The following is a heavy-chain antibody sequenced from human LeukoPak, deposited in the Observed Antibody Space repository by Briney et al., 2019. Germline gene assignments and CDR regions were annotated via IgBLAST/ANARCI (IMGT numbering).Heavy chain of an antibody. J-gene: IGHJ2*01. D-gene: IGHD2-2*01. Sequence: QSGGSLRLSCAASGFTVSSNYMSWVRQAPGKGLEWVSVIYSGGSTYYADSVKGRFTISRDNSENTLYLQMNSLRAEDTAVYYCARGCSSTSCYPYWYFDLWGRGTLVTVSP. CDR2: IYSGGST. CDR3: ARGCSSTSCYPYWYFDL. CDR1: GFTVSSNY. V-gene: IGHV3-66*02.